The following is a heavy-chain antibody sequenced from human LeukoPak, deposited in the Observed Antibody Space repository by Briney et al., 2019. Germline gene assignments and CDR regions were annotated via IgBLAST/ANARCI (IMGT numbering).Heavy chain of an antibody. D-gene: IGHD6-19*01. Sequence: SETLSLTCTVSGYSISSGYYWGWIRQPPGKGLVWIGSIYHSGSTYYNPSLKSRVTISVDTSKNQFSLKLSSVTAADTAVYYCARGGSSKQWLVPLWGQGNLVTVSS. CDR3: ARGGSSKQWLVPL. J-gene: IGHJ4*02. V-gene: IGHV4-38-2*02. CDR2: IYHSGST. CDR1: GYSISSGYY.